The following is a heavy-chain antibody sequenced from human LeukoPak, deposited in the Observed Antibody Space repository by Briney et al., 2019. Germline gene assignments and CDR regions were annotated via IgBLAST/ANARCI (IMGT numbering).Heavy chain of an antibody. D-gene: IGHD1-26*01. V-gene: IGHV3-49*04. Sequence: PGGSLRLSCTASGFTFGDYAMSWVRQAPGEGLEWVGFIRSKAYGGTTKYAASVKGRFTISRDDSKSIAYLQMNSLKTEDTAVYYCTRVGGSYYFDYWGQGTLVTVSS. J-gene: IGHJ4*02. CDR1: GFTFGDYA. CDR3: TRVGGSYYFDY. CDR2: IRSKAYGGTT.